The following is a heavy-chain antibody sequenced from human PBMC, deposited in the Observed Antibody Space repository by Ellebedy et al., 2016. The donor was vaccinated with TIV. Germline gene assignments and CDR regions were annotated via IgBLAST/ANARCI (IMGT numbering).Heavy chain of an antibody. D-gene: IGHD2-21*01. CDR3: ASAPGGGGDFGDNWFDP. CDR2: LYPDAKT. J-gene: IGHJ5*02. Sequence: PGGSLRLSCEASGIIVSDYFMNWVRQAPGKGLDWVSVLYPDAKTNYTDSVNGRFIVTRASSKNTLYLQMNRLTAEDTAAYYCASAPGGGGDFGDNWFDPWGQGTLVTVSS. CDR1: GIIVSDYF. V-gene: IGHV3-66*01.